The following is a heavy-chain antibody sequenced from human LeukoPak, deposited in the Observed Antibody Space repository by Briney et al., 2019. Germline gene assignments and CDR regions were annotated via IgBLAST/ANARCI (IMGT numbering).Heavy chain of an antibody. CDR3: ARTRYYYNSRSYGAPYYFDY. D-gene: IGHD3-10*01. CDR1: GGSITSYY. J-gene: IGHJ4*02. V-gene: IGHV4-4*07. CDR2: IYTSGST. Sequence: SETLSLTCTFSGGSITSYYWSWIRQPAGKGLEWIGRIYTSGSTNYNPSLKSRVTISVDTSKNQFSLKLSSVTAADTAVYYCARTRYYYNSRSYGAPYYFDYWGQGTLVTVSS.